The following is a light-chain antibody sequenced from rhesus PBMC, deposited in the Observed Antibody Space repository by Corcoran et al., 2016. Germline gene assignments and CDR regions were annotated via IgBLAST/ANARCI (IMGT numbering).Light chain of an antibody. CDR1: SSDIGGYNY. J-gene: IGLJ1*01. CDR2: EVS. CDR3: SAYAGSNTYI. Sequence: QAALTQPRSVSGSPGQSVTISCTGTSSDIGGYNYVSWYQQHPGTAPKLMIYEVSKRPSGVSDRFSGSKSGNTASLTISGLQAEDEAENYCSAYAGSNTYIFGGGTRLTVL. V-gene: IGLV2-32*02.